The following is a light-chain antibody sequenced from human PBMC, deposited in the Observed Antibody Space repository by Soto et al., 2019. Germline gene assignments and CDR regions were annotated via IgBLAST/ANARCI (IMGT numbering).Light chain of an antibody. V-gene: IGLV2-14*01. CDR3: SSYTGSSTPWV. Sequence: QSVLTQPASVSGSPGQSITISCTGTSSDVGAYNYVSWYQQHPGKAPKLMISGVSNRPSGVSNRFSGSKSSNTASLTISGLQADDEADYYCSSYTGSSTPWVFGGGTKLTVL. J-gene: IGLJ3*02. CDR2: GVS. CDR1: SSDVGAYNY.